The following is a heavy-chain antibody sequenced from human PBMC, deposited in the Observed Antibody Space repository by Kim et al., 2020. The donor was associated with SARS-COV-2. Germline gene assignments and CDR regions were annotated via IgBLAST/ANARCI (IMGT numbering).Heavy chain of an antibody. D-gene: IGHD3-9*01. V-gene: IGHV3-48*03. CDR2: ISSSGSTI. CDR3: ARGWRGYYDILTGYFKAGRREYGMDV. CDR1: GFTFSSYE. J-gene: IGHJ6*02. Sequence: GGSLRLSCAASGFTFSSYEMNWVRQAPGKGLEWVSYISSSGSTIYYADSLKGRFTISRDNAKNSLYLQMNSLRAEDTAVYYCARGWRGYYDILTGYFKAGRREYGMDVWGQGTTVTVSS.